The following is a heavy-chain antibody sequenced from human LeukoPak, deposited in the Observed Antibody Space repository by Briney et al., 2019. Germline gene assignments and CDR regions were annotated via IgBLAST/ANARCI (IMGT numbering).Heavy chain of an antibody. CDR3: ARGVRGSYSSWCAP. J-gene: IGHJ5*02. CDR1: GGSISSYY. D-gene: IGHD1-26*01. Sequence: PSETLSLTCTVSGGSISSYYWSWIRQPPGKGLEWIGYIYYSGSTNYNPSLKSRVTISVDTSKNQFSLKLSSVTAADTAVYYCARGVRGSYSSWCAPWGQGTLVTVSS. V-gene: IGHV4-59*01. CDR2: IYYSGST.